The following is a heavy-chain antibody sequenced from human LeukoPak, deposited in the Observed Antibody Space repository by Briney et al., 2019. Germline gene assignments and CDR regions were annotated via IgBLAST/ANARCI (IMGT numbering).Heavy chain of an antibody. J-gene: IGHJ5*02. Sequence: PSETLSLTCTVSGGSISSYYWSWIRQPPGKGLEWIGYIYYSGSTNYNPSLKSRVTISVDTSKNQFSLKLSSATAADTAVYYCARGGGGYDSYNWFDPWGQGTLVTVSS. CDR3: ARGGGGYDSYNWFDP. CDR2: IYYSGST. D-gene: IGHD5-12*01. CDR1: GGSISSYY. V-gene: IGHV4-59*01.